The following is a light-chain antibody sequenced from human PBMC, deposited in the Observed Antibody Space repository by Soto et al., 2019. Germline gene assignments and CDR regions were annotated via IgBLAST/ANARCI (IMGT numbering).Light chain of an antibody. CDR1: QNLSRN. V-gene: IGKV3-15*01. J-gene: IGKJ2*01. CDR2: YAS. CDR3: QQYGKWPHT. Sequence: EMVMTQSPATLSVSPGERATLSCRASQNLSRNLAWYQQQPGQAPRLLIFYASTRATGIPARFSGSGSGTDFTLTIRSLQSEDFAVYYCQQYGKWPHTFGQGTKLEIK.